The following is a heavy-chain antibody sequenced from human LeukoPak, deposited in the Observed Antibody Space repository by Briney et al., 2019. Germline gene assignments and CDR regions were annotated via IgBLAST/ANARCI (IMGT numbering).Heavy chain of an antibody. CDR3: AKGSSATYCSGGSCYLVEGYFDY. CDR2: ISGSGGST. V-gene: IGHV3-23*01. J-gene: IGHJ4*02. CDR1: GFTFSSYA. Sequence: GGSLRLSCAASGFTFSSYAMSWVRQAPGKGLEWVSAISGSGGSTYYADSVKGRFTISRDNSKNTLYLQMNSLRAEDTAVYYCAKGSSATYCSGGSCYLVEGYFDYWGQGTLVTVSS. D-gene: IGHD2-15*01.